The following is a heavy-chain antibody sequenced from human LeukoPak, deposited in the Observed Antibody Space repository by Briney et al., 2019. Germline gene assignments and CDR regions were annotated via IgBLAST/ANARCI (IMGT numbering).Heavy chain of an antibody. V-gene: IGHV4-61*02. D-gene: IGHD1-26*01. CDR2: ISSSGST. J-gene: IGHJ3*02. CDR1: GDSICSGDYY. CDR3: ARRVWATTISRDGFDI. Sequence: SETLSLTCTVSGDSICSGDYYWSWIRQPAGKGLEWIGRISSSGSTNYNPSLKSRVAISVDTSKNQFSLKLSSVTAADTAVYYCARRVWATTISRDGFDIWGQGTMVTVSS.